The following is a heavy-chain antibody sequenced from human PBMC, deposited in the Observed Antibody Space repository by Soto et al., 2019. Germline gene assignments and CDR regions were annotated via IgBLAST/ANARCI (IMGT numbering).Heavy chain of an antibody. Sequence: QVQLQQSGPGLVKPSETLSLTCTVSSGPSSSHNWGWIRQSPGRGLEWIGYVYNTGGTSYNPSLQSRVTISADTSANHLSLTLSFVTAADTAIYYCVRQGIGNLHGLVDVWGQGTTVSVSS. CDR2: VYNTGGT. J-gene: IGHJ6*02. CDR3: VRQGIGNLHGLVDV. V-gene: IGHV4-59*08. D-gene: IGHD1-1*01. CDR1: SGPSSSHN.